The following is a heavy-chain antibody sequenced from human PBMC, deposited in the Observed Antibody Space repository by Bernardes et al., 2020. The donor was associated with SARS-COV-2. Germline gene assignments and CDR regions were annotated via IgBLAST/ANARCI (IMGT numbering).Heavy chain of an antibody. V-gene: IGHV5-10-1*01. CDR3: ARTPDHRLIEALDS. CDR1: GYSFPSHW. Sequence: GESLKISCEGSGYSFPSHWITWGRQMPGQGLEGMGRIDPSDSYTPYSPSFQGHVTISADKSIRTAYLQWSSLRASDTAMYYCARTPDHRLIEALDSWGQGALVTVS. J-gene: IGHJ4*02. CDR2: IDPSDSYT.